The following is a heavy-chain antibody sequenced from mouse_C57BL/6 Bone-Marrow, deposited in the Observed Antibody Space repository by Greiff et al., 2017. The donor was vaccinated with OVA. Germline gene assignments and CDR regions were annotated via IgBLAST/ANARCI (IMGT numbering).Heavy chain of an antibody. J-gene: IGHJ3*01. D-gene: IGHD2-4*01. V-gene: IGHV1-50*01. Sequence: QVQLQQPGAELVKPGASVKLSCKASGYTFTSYWMQWVKQRPGQGLEWIGEIDPSDSYNNYNQKFKGKATLTVDTSSSTAYMQLSSLTSEDSAVYYCAVIYYDYGGFAYWGQGTLVTVSA. CDR1: GYTFTSYW. CDR3: AVIYYDYGGFAY. CDR2: IDPSDSYN.